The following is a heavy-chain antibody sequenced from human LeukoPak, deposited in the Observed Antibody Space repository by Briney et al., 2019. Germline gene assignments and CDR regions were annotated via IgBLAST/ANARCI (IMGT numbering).Heavy chain of an antibody. CDR3: AKDQRDNILTTYPYIFWDY. Sequence: GGSLRLSCAASEFTFNTYAMSWVRQAPGKGLEWVSPISGSGGNTYYADSVKGRFTISRDNSKNTLYLQMNSLRAEDTAVYYCAKDQRDNILTTYPYIFWDYWGQGTLVTVSS. CDR2: ISGSGGNT. J-gene: IGHJ4*02. D-gene: IGHD3-9*01. V-gene: IGHV3-23*01. CDR1: EFTFNTYA.